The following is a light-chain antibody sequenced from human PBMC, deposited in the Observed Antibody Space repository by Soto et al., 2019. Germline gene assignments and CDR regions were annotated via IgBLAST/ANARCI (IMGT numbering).Light chain of an antibody. CDR1: QSVSSY. Sequence: EIVLTQSPATLSLSPGERATLSCRASQSVSSYLAWYQQKPGQAPRLLIYDASNRATGIPARFSGSGSGTAFTLTISSLEPEDFAVYYCQKRSNQFTFGTGTKVDIK. CDR2: DAS. V-gene: IGKV3-11*01. J-gene: IGKJ3*01. CDR3: QKRSNQFT.